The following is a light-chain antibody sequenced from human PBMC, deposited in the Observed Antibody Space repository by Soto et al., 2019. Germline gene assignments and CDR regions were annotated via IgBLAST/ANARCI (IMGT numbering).Light chain of an antibody. V-gene: IGLV1-44*01. CDR2: SND. CDR3: AAWDDILNGWV. J-gene: IGLJ3*02. Sequence: QSVLTQPPSASGTPGQRVTISCSGSDYNIGSNSVNWYQHLPGMAPKLLTHSNDHRPSGVADRFSGSKSGTSASLAISGLQSEDEADYDCAAWDDILNGWVFGGGTKLTVL. CDR1: DYNIGSNS.